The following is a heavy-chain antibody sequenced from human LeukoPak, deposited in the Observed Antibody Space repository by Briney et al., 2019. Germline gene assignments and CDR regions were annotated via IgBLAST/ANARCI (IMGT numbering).Heavy chain of an antibody. CDR3: ARRCSGKNCNGRYYFDY. CDR1: GYIFNNYA. J-gene: IGHJ4*02. Sequence: ASVKVSCKTSGYIFNNYAMHWVRQAPGQRLEWMGWINTGNGNIKYSQDFQGRVTITRDTPATTVYMDLSSLRYEDTAVYYCARRCSGKNCNGRYYFDYWGQGTLVTVSS. CDR2: INTGNGNI. D-gene: IGHD3-10*01. V-gene: IGHV1-3*03.